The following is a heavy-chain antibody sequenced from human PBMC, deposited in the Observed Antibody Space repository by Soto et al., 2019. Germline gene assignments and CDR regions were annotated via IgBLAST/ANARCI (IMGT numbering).Heavy chain of an antibody. CDR3: ARRLYSGYEDSDS. Sequence: PSETLSLTCTVSGGSISSSSYYWGWIRQPPGKGLEWIGSVYYSGSTYYNPSLKSRVTISVDTSKNQFSLKLSSVTAADTAVYYCARRLYSGYEDSDSWGHATLVTVSS. CDR1: GGSISSSSYY. V-gene: IGHV4-39*01. CDR2: VYYSGST. J-gene: IGHJ5*01. D-gene: IGHD5-12*01.